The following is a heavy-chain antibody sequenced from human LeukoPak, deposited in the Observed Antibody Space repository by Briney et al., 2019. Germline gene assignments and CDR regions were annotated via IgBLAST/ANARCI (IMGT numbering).Heavy chain of an antibody. Sequence: SETLFHTCSVSGGSTRSDHGSLIRQPPGKGLEWIGYIFYSGHTNYNPSLKSRVTISVDTSKNQFSLKLSSVTAADTAMYYCARVGYNSALHIGRQGTMVTVSS. J-gene: IGHJ3*02. V-gene: IGHV4-59*01. D-gene: IGHD5-24*01. CDR1: GGSTRSDH. CDR2: IFYSGHT. CDR3: ARVGYNSALHI.